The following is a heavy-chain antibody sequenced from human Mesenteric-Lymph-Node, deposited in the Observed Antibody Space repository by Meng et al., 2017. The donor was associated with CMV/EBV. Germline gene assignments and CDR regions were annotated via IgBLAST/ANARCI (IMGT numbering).Heavy chain of an antibody. CDR3: ARGGGGYDSDFDY. CDR2: IYHSGST. D-gene: IGHD5-12*01. CDR1: RGSISSSNW. V-gene: IGHV4-4*02. J-gene: IGHJ4*02. Sequence: ARSRGSISSSNWWSWLRQPPGKGLEWIGEIYHSGSTNYNPSLKSRVTISVDKSKNQFSLKLSSVTAADTAVYYCARGGGGYDSDFDYWGQGTLVTVSS.